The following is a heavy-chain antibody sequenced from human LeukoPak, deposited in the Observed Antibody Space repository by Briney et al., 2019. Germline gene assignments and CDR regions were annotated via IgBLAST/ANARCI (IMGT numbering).Heavy chain of an antibody. D-gene: IGHD3-22*01. CDR1: GYTLTQLS. V-gene: IGHV1-18*01. J-gene: IGHJ4*02. CDR2: ISAYNGNT. CDR3: ASDQHSSAYYYEPFDY. Sequence: ASVKVSCKVSGYTLTQLSMHWVRQAPGQGLEWMGWISAYNGNTNYAQKLQGRVTMTTDTSTSTAYMELRSLSSDDTAVYYCASDQHSSAYYYEPFDYWGQGTLVTVSS.